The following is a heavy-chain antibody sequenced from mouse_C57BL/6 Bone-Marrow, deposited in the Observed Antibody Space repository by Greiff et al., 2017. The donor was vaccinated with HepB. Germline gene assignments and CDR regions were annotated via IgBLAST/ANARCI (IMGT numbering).Heavy chain of an antibody. CDR2: IYPRSGNT. V-gene: IGHV1-81*01. J-gene: IGHJ4*01. CDR1: GHTFTSYG. Sequence: QVQLQQSGAELARPGASVKLSCKASGHTFTSYGISWVKQRTGQGLEWIGEIYPRSGNTYYNEKFKGKATLTADKSSSTAYMELRSLTSEDSAVYFRARSDGYYAMDYWGQGTSVTVSS. D-gene: IGHD2-3*01. CDR3: ARSDGYYAMDY.